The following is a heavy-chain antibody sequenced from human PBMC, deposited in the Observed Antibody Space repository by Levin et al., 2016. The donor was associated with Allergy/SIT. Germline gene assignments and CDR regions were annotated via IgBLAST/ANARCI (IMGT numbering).Heavy chain of an antibody. Sequence: GGSLRLSCAASGFTFSSYAMHWVRQAPGKGLEWVAVISYDGSNKYYADSVKGRFTISRDNSKNTLYLQMSSLRAEDTAVYYCVKDGDSSGWYYAFDIWGQGTMVTVSS. CDR2: ISYDGSNK. CDR1: GFTFSSYA. CDR3: VKDGDSSGWYYAFDI. D-gene: IGHD6-19*01. V-gene: IGHV3-30*14. J-gene: IGHJ3*02.